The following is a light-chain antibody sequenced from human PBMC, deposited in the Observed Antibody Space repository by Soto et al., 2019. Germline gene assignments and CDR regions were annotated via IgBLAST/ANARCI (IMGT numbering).Light chain of an antibody. V-gene: IGLV1-44*01. CDR2: NDN. CDR1: SSNIGTNT. J-gene: IGLJ2*01. CDR3: AAWDGSLNVVL. Sequence: QSVLTQPSSASGTPGQTVTISCSGTSSNIGTNTVNWYRQVPGTAPKLLIFNDNVRPSGVPGRFSGSRSGTSASLAISGLQSEDEADYYCAAWDGSLNVVLLGVGTKVTVL.